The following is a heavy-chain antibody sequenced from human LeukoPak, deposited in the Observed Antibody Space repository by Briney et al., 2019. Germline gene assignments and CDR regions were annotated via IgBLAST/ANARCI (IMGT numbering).Heavy chain of an antibody. CDR3: ARQVTYYDILTGYSEHYFDY. CDR2: IYSGGST. CDR1: GLTVSSNY. Sequence: GGSLRLSCAASGLTVSSNYMSWVCQAPGKGLEWVSVIYSGGSTYYADSVKGRFTISRDNSKNTLYLQMNSLRAEDTAVYYCARQVTYYDILTGYSEHYFDYWGQGTLVTVSS. J-gene: IGHJ4*02. V-gene: IGHV3-66*02. D-gene: IGHD3-9*01.